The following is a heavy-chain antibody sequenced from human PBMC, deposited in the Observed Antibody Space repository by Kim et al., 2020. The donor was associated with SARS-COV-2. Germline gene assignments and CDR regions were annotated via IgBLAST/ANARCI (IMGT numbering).Heavy chain of an antibody. CDR3: ARLIAVAGLSFDY. V-gene: IGHV4-61*07. Sequence: YHPSLNSRVTISVDTSKNQFSLKLSSMTAAETAVYYCARLIAVAGLSFDYWGQGTLVTVSS. J-gene: IGHJ4*02. D-gene: IGHD6-19*01.